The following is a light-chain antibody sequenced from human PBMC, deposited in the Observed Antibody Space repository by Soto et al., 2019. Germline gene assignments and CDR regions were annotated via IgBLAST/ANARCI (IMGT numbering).Light chain of an antibody. CDR2: DTN. CDR1: SGAVTSAYF. J-gene: IGLJ2*01. V-gene: IGLV7-43*01. Sequence: QAVVTQEPSLTVSPGGTVTLTFSSSSGAVTSAYFPSWVQQKPGQAPRALIYDTNKKYSWTPARFSGSLLGGKAALTLSGVQPEDEADYFCLVYYGGALFGGGTKVTVL. CDR3: LVYYGGAL.